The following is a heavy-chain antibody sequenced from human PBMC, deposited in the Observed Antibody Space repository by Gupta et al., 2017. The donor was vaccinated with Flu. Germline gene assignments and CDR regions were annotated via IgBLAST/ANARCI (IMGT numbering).Heavy chain of an antibody. CDR2: IYWDDHR. J-gene: IGHJ4*02. CDR1: GFSLDTTGLA. V-gene: IGHV2-5*02. CDR3: AHCPTANSCDRGYFDF. Sequence: ESGPALVKPTQTLTLTCTFSGFSLDTTGLAVGWVRQPPGEALDWLAVIYWDDHRRYSPSLKSRLTITRDTSNSRVLLTVTNVDPADTATYFCAHCPTANSCDRGYFDFWGQGILVTVSS. D-gene: IGHD1-26*01.